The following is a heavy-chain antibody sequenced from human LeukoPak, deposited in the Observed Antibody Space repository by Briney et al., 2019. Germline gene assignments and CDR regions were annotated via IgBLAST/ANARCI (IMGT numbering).Heavy chain of an antibody. V-gene: IGHV3-23*01. Sequence: GGSLRLSCAASGFTFSTYAMTWVRQAPGKGLEWVSSITGSGDGTSAADSVTGRFSISRDNAKNSLYLQMNSLRAEDTAVYYCARVYYADAFDIWGQGTMVTVSS. CDR3: ARVYYADAFDI. D-gene: IGHD1-26*01. J-gene: IGHJ3*02. CDR2: ITGSGDGT. CDR1: GFTFSTYA.